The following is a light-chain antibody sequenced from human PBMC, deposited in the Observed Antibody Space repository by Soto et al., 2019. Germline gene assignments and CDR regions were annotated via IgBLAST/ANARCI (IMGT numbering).Light chain of an antibody. CDR3: QQYEALWT. CDR2: DAS. V-gene: IGKV1-5*01. CDR1: QRINSW. J-gene: IGKJ1*01. Sequence: DIQMTQSPSTLSASVGDRVTITCRASQRINSWLAWYQQKPGKAPNLLIYDASTLESGVPSGFSGSGSGTEFTLTITSLQPGDFATYYCQQYEALWTFGQGTKVDIK.